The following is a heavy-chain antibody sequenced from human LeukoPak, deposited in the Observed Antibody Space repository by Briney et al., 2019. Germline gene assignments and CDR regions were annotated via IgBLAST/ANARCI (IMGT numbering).Heavy chain of an antibody. CDR1: GFTFSTYG. J-gene: IGHJ4*02. D-gene: IGHD2-15*01. V-gene: IGHV3-21*06. CDR2: ISGSSTSI. Sequence: GGSLRLSCAASGFTFSTYGMNWVRPAQGKGLEWVSSISGSSTSIFYADSVKGRFTISRDNAKNSLYLQMNSLRAEDTAVYYCARGGYCYDYWGQGTLVTVSS. CDR3: ARGGYCYDY.